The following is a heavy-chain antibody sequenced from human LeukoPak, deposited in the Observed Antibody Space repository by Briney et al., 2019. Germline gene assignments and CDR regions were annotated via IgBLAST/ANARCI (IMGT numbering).Heavy chain of an antibody. CDR1: GFIFSSCA. V-gene: IGHV3-23*01. J-gene: IGHJ4*02. CDR2: ISASGGTP. CDR3: AKGVGDPMGATTHLDY. D-gene: IGHD1-26*01. Sequence: PGGSLRLSCAASGFIFSSCAMSWFRQAPGKGLEWVSTISASGGTPYLADSVKGRFTISRDNSKNTLYLQMNSLRAADTAVYYCAKGVGDPMGATTHLDYWGQGILVTVSS.